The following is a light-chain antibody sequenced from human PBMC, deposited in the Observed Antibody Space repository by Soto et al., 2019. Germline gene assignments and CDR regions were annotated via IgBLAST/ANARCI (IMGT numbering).Light chain of an antibody. V-gene: IGKV3-20*01. CDR3: QQYGSSVT. CDR2: GAS. CDR1: QSVSSSY. J-gene: IGKJ1*01. Sequence: EIGLTQSPGTLSLSPGERATLSCRASQSVSSSYLAWYQQKPGQAPRLLIYGASSRATGIPGRFSGSGSGTDFTLTISRLEPEDLAVYYCQQYGSSVTFGQGTKVEIK.